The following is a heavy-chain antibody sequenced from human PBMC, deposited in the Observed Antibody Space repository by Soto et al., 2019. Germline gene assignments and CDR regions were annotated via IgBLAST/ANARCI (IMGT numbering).Heavy chain of an antibody. CDR1: GYTFTDYW. D-gene: IGHD2-15*01. J-gene: IGHJ6*02. Sequence: GESLKISCKCSGYTFTDYWIAWVRQMPGKGLEWMGMIYPGDSDTRYSPSFQGQGTISADKSMTTAYLQWNSLKASDTAMYYCARISRLPAKGRNSGMDVWGQGTTVTVSS. V-gene: IGHV5-51*01. CDR2: IYPGDSDT. CDR3: ARISRLPAKGRNSGMDV.